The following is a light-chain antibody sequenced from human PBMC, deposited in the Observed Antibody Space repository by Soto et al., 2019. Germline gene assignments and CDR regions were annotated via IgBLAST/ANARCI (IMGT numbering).Light chain of an antibody. V-gene: IGKV2D-29*02. CDR1: QSLLHITGETF. Sequence: DLLMTQPPLSLSVAHGQPASISCKSSQSLLHITGETFLFWYLQKPGQSPQLLIYEVSTRVSGVPDRFSGSGSGTDFTLEISRVETDDVGIYYCMQSTQLPPTFGQGTRLEIK. J-gene: IGKJ5*01. CDR2: EVS. CDR3: MQSTQLPPT.